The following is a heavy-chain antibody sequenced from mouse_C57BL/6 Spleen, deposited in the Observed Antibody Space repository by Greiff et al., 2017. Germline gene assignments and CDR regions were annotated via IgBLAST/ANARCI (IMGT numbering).Heavy chain of an antibody. V-gene: IGHV3-6*01. D-gene: IGHD3-3*01. CDR1: GYSITSGYY. CDR2: ISYDGSN. J-gene: IGHJ3*01. Sequence: EVQLVESGPGLVKPSQSLSLTCSVTGYSITSGYYWNWIRQFPGNKLEWMGYISYDGSNNYNPSLKNRISITRDTSKNQFFLKLNSVTTEDTATYCCARKGFAYWGQGTLVTVSA. CDR3: ARKGFAY.